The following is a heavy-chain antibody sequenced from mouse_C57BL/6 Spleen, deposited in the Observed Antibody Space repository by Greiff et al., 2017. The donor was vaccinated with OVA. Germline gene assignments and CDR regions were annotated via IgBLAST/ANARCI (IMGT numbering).Heavy chain of an antibody. J-gene: IGHJ2*01. CDR2: IDPSDSYT. D-gene: IGHD1-1*01. CDR1: GYTFTSYW. V-gene: IGHV1-69*01. Sequence: VQLQQPGAELVMPGASVKLSCKASGYTFTSYWMHWVKQRPGQGLEWIGEIDPSDSYTNYNQKFKGKSTLTVDKSSSTAYMQLSSLTSEDSAVYYCARMVYYGSSPWYFDYWGQGTTLTVSS. CDR3: ARMVYYGSSPWYFDY.